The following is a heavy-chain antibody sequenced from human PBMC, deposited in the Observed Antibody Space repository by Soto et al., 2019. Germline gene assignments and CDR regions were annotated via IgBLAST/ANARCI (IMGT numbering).Heavy chain of an antibody. CDR3: ARGMTLGKHWFAP. CDR2: INSDGAIT. V-gene: IGHV3-74*01. CDR1: GFTFSSHW. D-gene: IGHD7-27*01. J-gene: IGHJ5*02. Sequence: EVQLVESGGGLVQPGGSLRLSCAASGFTFSSHWMHWVRQAPGKGPVWVSRINSDGAITNYADSVKGRFTISRDNAENTLYLQMNTLRAKDTAVYHCARGMTLGKHWFAPWGQGTLVTVSS.